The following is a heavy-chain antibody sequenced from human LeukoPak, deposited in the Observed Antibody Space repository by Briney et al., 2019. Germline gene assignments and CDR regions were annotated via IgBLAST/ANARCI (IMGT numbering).Heavy chain of an antibody. D-gene: IGHD3-16*01. CDR3: ARELNGYGYYFFDY. V-gene: IGHV3-48*04. CDR1: GFPFTLYN. Sequence: GGSLRLSCEVSGFPFTLYNMNWVRQAPGKGLEWLSYISSSTNTLYYADSVKGRFTISRDNAKNSLYLQMNGLGAEDTAVYYCARELNGYGYYFFDYWGPGTLVTVSS. J-gene: IGHJ4*02. CDR2: ISSSTNTL.